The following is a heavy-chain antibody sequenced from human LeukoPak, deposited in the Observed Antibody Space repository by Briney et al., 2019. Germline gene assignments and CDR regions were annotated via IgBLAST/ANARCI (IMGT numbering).Heavy chain of an antibody. CDR1: GFIFSSFS. J-gene: IGHJ4*02. CDR3: VRDHYWPFDS. D-gene: IGHD2-8*02. CDR2: IRGRSTDI. V-gene: IGHV3-21*05. Sequence: GGSLRLSCEASGFIFSSFSMNWVRQAPGKGLEWIAYIRGRSTDISYADSAKGRFTISRDDAKSSLFLQVGSLRTEDTAVYYCVRDHYWPFDSWGQGTLVTVSS.